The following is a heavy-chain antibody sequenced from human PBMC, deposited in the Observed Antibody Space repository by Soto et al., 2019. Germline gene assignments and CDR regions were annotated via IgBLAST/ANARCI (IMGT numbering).Heavy chain of an antibody. CDR1: GFTFSSYD. J-gene: IGHJ4*02. V-gene: IGHV3-13*01. Sequence: GGSLRLSCAASGFTFSSYDMHCVRQATGKGLEWVSAIGTAGDTYYPGSVKGRFTISRENAKNSLYLQMNSLRAEDTAVYYCARDLGYYESSGYLDYWGQGTMVTVSS. CDR2: IGTAGDT. D-gene: IGHD3-22*01. CDR3: ARDLGYYESSGYLDY.